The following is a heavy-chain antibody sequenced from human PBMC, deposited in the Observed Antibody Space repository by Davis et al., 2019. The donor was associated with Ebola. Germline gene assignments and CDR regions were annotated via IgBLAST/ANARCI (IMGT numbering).Heavy chain of an antibody. D-gene: IGHD3-10*01. J-gene: IGHJ4*02. Sequence: GESLKISCAASGFTFSSYAMSWVRQAPGKGLEWVSYISSSSSTIYYADSVKGRFTISRDNAKNSLYLQMNSLRAEDTAVYYCAREGTIRGVNFDYWGQGTLVTVSS. CDR2: ISSSSSTI. CDR1: GFTFSSYA. V-gene: IGHV3-48*04. CDR3: AREGTIRGVNFDY.